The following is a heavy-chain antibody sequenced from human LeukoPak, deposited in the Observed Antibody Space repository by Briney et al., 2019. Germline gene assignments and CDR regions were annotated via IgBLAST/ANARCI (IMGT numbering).Heavy chain of an antibody. CDR1: GYTFTDYY. CDR2: IDPRSGGT. D-gene: IGHD3-16*01. CDR3: ATDNYGTLDY. J-gene: IGHJ4*02. Sequence: ASVKVSCKASGYTFTDYYIHWVRRAPGQGLEWMGWIDPRSGGTRRTQKFQGRVTMTRDTSISTVYLDLSGLTFDDTAVYYCATDNYGTLDYWGQGTLVTVSS. V-gene: IGHV1-2*02.